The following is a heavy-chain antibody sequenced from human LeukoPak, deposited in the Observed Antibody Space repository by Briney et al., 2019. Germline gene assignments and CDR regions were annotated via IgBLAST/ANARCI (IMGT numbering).Heavy chain of an antibody. J-gene: IGHJ3*02. CDR3: ATALAVVRGVRDAFDI. Sequence: ASVKVSCKVSGYTLTELSMHWVRQAPGKGLEWVGGFDPEDGETIYAQKFQGRVTMTEDTSTDTAYMELSSLRSEDTAVYYCATALAVVRGVRDAFDIWGQGTMVTVSS. CDR1: GYTLTELS. D-gene: IGHD3-10*01. V-gene: IGHV1-24*01. CDR2: FDPEDGET.